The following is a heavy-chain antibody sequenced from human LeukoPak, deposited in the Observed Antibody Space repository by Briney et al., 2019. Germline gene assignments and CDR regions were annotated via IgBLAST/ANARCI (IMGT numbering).Heavy chain of an antibody. V-gene: IGHV3-20*04. CDR1: GFTFDDYG. Sequence: GGSLRLSCAASGFTFDDYGMSWVRQAPGKGLEWVSGINWSGGSTGYADSVKGRFTISRDNAKNSLYLQMNSLRAEDSALYYCARDLGHCSGGSCSYYFDYWGQGTLVTVSS. CDR3: ARDLGHCSGGSCSYYFDY. CDR2: INWSGGST. D-gene: IGHD2-15*01. J-gene: IGHJ4*02.